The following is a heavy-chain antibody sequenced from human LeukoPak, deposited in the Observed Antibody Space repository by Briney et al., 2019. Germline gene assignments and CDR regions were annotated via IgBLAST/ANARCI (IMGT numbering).Heavy chain of an antibody. CDR1: GGSFSGYY. D-gene: IGHD5-12*01. J-gene: IGHJ5*02. V-gene: IGHV4-34*01. Sequence: SETLSLTCAVYGGSFSGYYWSWIRQPPGKGVEWIGEINHSGSTNYNPSLKSRVTISVDTSKNQFSLKLSSVTAADTAVYYCARGARTPSGYGSRTAGRANWFDPWGQGTLVTVSS. CDR3: ARGARTPSGYGSRTAGRANWFDP. CDR2: INHSGST.